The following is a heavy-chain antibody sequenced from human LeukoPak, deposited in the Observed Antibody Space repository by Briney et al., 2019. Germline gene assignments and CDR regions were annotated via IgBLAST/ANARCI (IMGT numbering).Heavy chain of an antibody. V-gene: IGHV4-34*01. CDR3: ARGSYCRGGSCYSRTFDY. Sequence: PSETLSLTRAVCGGSFSGYYWSGIPQPPGKAREWSGGINQCGNTNYNPSLKSRVTISVDPSKNQFSLKLSFVTAADTAVYYCARGSYCRGGSCYSRTFDYWGQGTLVTVSS. D-gene: IGHD2-15*01. CDR2: INQCGNT. CDR1: GGSFSGYY. J-gene: IGHJ4*02.